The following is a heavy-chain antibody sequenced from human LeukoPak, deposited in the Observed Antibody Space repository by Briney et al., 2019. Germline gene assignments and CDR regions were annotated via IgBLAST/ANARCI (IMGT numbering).Heavy chain of an antibody. CDR3: ARGQGLLTYYFDY. CDR1: GFTFSSYS. D-gene: IGHD5-18*01. CDR2: ISSSSSTI. V-gene: IGHV3-48*01. J-gene: IGHJ4*02. Sequence: GGSLRLSCAASGFTFSSYSMNWVRQAPGKGLEWVSYISSSSSTIYYADSVKGRFTISRDNSKNTLYLQMNSLRAEDTAVYYCARGQGLLTYYFDYWGQGTLVTVSS.